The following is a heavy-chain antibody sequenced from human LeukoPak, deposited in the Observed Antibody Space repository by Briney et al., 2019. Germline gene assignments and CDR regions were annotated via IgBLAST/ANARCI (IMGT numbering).Heavy chain of an antibody. J-gene: IGHJ4*02. Sequence: GGSLRLSCAASGFTSSSYSMNWVRQAPGKGLEWVSSISSSSSYIYYADSVKGRFTISRDNAKNSLYLQMNSLRAEDTAVYYCARDPFYGDADLDSWGQGTLVTVSS. CDR1: GFTSSSYS. CDR2: ISSSSSYI. D-gene: IGHD4-17*01. V-gene: IGHV3-21*01. CDR3: ARDPFYGDADLDS.